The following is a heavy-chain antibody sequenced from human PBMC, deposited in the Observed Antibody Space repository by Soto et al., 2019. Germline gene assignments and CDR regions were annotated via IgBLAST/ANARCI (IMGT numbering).Heavy chain of an antibody. CDR3: AREIPAADYYGMDV. CDR2: ISYDGSNK. Sequence: PGGSVRLSCAASGVSFSSYAMHWVRQAPGKGLEWVAVISYDGSNKYYADSVKGRFTISRDNSKNTLYLQMNSLRAEDTAVYYCAREIPAADYYGMDVWGQGTTVTVSS. D-gene: IGHD2-2*01. V-gene: IGHV3-30-3*01. CDR1: GVSFSSYA. J-gene: IGHJ6*02.